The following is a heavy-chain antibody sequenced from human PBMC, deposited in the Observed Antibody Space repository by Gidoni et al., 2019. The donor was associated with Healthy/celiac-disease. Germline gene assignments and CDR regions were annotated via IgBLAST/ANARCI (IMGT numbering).Heavy chain of an antibody. CDR2: IYWNDDK. J-gene: IGHJ5*02. V-gene: IGHV2-5*01. CDR1: GFSLSTSGVG. Sequence: QITLKESGPTLVKPTQTLTLTCTFSGFSLSTSGVGVGWIRQPPGKALEWLALIYWNDDKRYSPSLKTRLTITKDPPKTQVVLTMPNMDPLDTATNSGAPSSLGWFDPWGQETLFTV. CDR3: APSSLGWFDP.